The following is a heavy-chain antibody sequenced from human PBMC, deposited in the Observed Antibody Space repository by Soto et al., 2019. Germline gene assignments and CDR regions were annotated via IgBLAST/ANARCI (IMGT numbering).Heavy chain of an antibody. CDR1: GYTFTSYD. J-gene: IGHJ6*02. CDR3: ARAYEYSSSHYYYGMDV. CDR2: MNPNSGNT. V-gene: IGHV1-8*01. D-gene: IGHD6-6*01. Sequence: ASVKVSCKASGYTFTSYDINWVRQATGQGLEWMGWMNPNSGNTGYAQKFQGRVTMTRNTSISTAYMELSSLISEDTAVYYCARAYEYSSSHYYYGMDVWGQGTTVTVSS.